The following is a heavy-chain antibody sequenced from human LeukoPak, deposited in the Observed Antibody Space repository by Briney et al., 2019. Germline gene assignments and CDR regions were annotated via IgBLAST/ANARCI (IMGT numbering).Heavy chain of an antibody. CDR3: ARRIGVVTSVDY. Sequence: SETLSLTCTVSGASVSSYYWIWIRQPAGRGLEWIGRIDASGSTNYNPSLKSRVTMSVDSSKNQFSLKVSSVTAADTAVYYCARRIGVVTSVDYWGQGTLVIVSS. CDR2: IDASGST. CDR1: GASVSSYY. J-gene: IGHJ4*02. D-gene: IGHD3-22*01. V-gene: IGHV4-4*07.